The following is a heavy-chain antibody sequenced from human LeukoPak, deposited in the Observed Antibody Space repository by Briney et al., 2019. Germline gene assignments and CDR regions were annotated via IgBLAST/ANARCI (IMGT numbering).Heavy chain of an antibody. V-gene: IGHV3-48*03. CDR1: GFTFSSYE. D-gene: IGHD6-13*01. CDR2: VSSSGSTI. J-gene: IGHJ5*02. Sequence: GGSLRLSCAASGFTFSSYEMNWLGQAPGKELEWVSYVSSSGSTIYYADSVKGPFTISRDNAKNSLYLQMNSLRAEDTAVYYCARGRSSSWYEFLDNWFDPWGQGTLVTVSS. CDR3: ARGRSSSWYEFLDNWFDP.